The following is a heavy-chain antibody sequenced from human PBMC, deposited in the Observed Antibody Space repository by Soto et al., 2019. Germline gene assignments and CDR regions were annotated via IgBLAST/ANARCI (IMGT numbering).Heavy chain of an antibody. CDR1: GGSISSGDYY. Sequence: SETLSLTCTVSGGSISSGDYYWSWIRQPPGKGLEWIGYIYYSGSAYYNPSLKSRVTISVDTSKNQFSLKLSSVTAADTAVYYCARVDKYRLGETFDIWGQGTMVTVSS. J-gene: IGHJ3*02. CDR3: ARVDKYRLGETFDI. D-gene: IGHD3-10*01. V-gene: IGHV4-30-4*01. CDR2: IYYSGSA.